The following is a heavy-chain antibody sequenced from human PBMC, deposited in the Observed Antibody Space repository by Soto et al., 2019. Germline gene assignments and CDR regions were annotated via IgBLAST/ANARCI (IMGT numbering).Heavy chain of an antibody. CDR3: ARDWNGDKYFDF. CDR1: GITATNGH. V-gene: IGHV3-53*01. CDR2: IFSDDNT. J-gene: IGHJ4*02. Sequence: PGGSLRLSWAASGITATNGHMSWVRQAPGKGLEWVSVIFSDDNTYYAYSVKGRFTISRDTSKSTVYLQMNSLRAEDTAVYYCARDWNGDKYFDFWDQGSLVTVSS. D-gene: IGHD4-17*01.